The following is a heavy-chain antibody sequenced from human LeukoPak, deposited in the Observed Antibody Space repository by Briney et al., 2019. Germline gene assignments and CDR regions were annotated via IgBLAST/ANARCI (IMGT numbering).Heavy chain of an antibody. CDR1: GFTFDDYA. CDR2: ISWNSGSI. J-gene: IGHJ4*02. Sequence: GGSLRLSCAASGFTFDDYAMHWVRQAPAKGLEWVSGISWNSGSIGYADSVKGRFTISRDNAKNSLYLQMNSLRAEDMALYYCAKDIGSYGDYASFDYWGQGTLVTVSS. D-gene: IGHD4-17*01. CDR3: AKDIGSYGDYASFDY. V-gene: IGHV3-9*03.